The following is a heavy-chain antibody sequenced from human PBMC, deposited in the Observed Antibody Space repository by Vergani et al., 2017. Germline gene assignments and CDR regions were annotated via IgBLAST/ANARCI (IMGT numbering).Heavy chain of an antibody. V-gene: IGHV4-39*01. CDR2: IYYSGRT. CDR3: ARHLGRWFSGGY. J-gene: IGHJ4*02. CDR1: GGSISSYYY. Sequence: QVQLQESGPGLVKPSETLSLTCTVSGGSISSYYYWGWIRQPPGKGLEWIGSIYYSGRTYYNPSLKSLVTISVDTSKHQFSLKLSSVTAADTAVYYCARHLGRWFSGGYWGQGTLVTVSS. D-gene: IGHD3-10*01.